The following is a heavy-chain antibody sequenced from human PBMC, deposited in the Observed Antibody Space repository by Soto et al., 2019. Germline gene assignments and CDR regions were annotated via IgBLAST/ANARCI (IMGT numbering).Heavy chain of an antibody. CDR3: ARGNHRWLQLWYLDL. CDR2: IIPIFGTA. J-gene: IGHJ2*01. Sequence: QVQLVQSGAEVKKPGSSVTVSCKASGGTFSSYTISWVRQAPGQGLEWMGGIIPIFGTANYAQKFQGRVTITADESTSTAYLELSSLRSEDTVVYYCARGNHRWLQLWYLDLWGRGTLVTVSS. V-gene: IGHV1-69*12. CDR1: GGTFSSYT. D-gene: IGHD5-12*01.